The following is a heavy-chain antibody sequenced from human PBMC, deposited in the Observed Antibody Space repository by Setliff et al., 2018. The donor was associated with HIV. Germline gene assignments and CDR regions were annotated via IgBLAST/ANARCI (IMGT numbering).Heavy chain of an antibody. CDR1: GGSISSGGYY. CDR3: ARRGVGTSDAFDL. D-gene: IGHD2-8*01. Sequence: KASETLSLTCTVSGGSISSGGYYWSWIRQHPGKGLEWIGHIYYTEITYYNPSLRSRLTISLDTSKNQFSLKLSSVTAADTAVYYCARRGVGTSDAFDLWGQGTMVTVS. CDR2: IYYTEIT. V-gene: IGHV4-31*03. J-gene: IGHJ3*01.